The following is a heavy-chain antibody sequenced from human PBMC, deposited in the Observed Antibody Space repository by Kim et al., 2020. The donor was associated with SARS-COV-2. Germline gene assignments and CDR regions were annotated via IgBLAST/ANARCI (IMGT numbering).Heavy chain of an antibody. D-gene: IGHD3-22*01. V-gene: IGHV1-18*04. Sequence: ASVKVSCKASGYTFTSYGISWVRQAPGQGLEWMGWISAYNGNTNYAQKLQGRVTMTTDTSTSTAYMELRSLRSDDTAVYYCARDDQGSSGYYPRLYYYYGMDVWGQGTTVTVSS. CDR1: GYTFTSYG. J-gene: IGHJ6*02. CDR3: ARDDQGSSGYYPRLYYYYGMDV. CDR2: ISAYNGNT.